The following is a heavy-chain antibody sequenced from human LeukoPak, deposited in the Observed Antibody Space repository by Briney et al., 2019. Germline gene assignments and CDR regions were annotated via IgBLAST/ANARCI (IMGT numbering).Heavy chain of an antibody. CDR1: GFTFSNYA. Sequence: PGASLRLSCAASGFTFSNYAMSWVRQAPGKGLEWVSAISGSGGSRYYPDSVKGRFTISRDNSKNTLYLQMSSLGAEDTAVFYCVKGLTIGALDYWGQGTLVTVSS. D-gene: IGHD4/OR15-4a*01. CDR2: ISGSGGSR. CDR3: VKGLTIGALDY. J-gene: IGHJ4*02. V-gene: IGHV3-23*01.